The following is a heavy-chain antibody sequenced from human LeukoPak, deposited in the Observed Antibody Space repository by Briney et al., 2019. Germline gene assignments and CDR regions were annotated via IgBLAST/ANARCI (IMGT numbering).Heavy chain of an antibody. D-gene: IGHD2-2*01. V-gene: IGHV3-23*01. J-gene: IGHJ4*02. CDR2: ISGSGGRT. CDR3: AKDMGYCSSATCYGLDY. Sequence: GGSLRLSCAASGFTFSSYAMSWVRQAPGKGLEWVSSISGSGGRTHYADSVRGRFTISRDNSKNTLYLQMNSLRAEDTAIYYCAKDMGYCSSATCYGLDYWGQGTLVTVSS. CDR1: GFTFSSYA.